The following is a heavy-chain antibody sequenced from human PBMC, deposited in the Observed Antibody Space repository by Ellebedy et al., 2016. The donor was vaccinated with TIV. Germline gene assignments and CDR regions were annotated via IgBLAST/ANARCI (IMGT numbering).Heavy chain of an antibody. CDR3: ARALGQLWFSSYYYYGMDV. D-gene: IGHD5-18*01. V-gene: IGHV1-46*01. CDR1: RYTFTSYY. CDR2: INPSGGST. Sequence: ASVKVSXKASRYTFTSYYMHWVRQAPGQGLEWMGIINPSGGSTSYAQKFQGRVTMTRNTSISTAHMELSSLRSEDTAVYYCARALGQLWFSSYYYYGMDVWGQGTTVTVSS. J-gene: IGHJ6*02.